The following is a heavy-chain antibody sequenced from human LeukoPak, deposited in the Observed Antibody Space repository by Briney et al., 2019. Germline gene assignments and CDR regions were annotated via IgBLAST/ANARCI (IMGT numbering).Heavy chain of an antibody. J-gene: IGHJ4*02. CDR2: IYYSGST. CDR1: APSISSSRYY. CDR3: AKSGGYGLIDY. V-gene: IGHV4-39*01. D-gene: IGHD1-26*01. Sequence: SETLSLTCTVSAPSISSSRYYWGWLRQPPGKGLEWSGSIYYSGSTYYNPSLKSRVTISIDTSKNQFSLRLSSVTAADTAVYYCAKSGGYGLIDYWGQGTLVTVSS.